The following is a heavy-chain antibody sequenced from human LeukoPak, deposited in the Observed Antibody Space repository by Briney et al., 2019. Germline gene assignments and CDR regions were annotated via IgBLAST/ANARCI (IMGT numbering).Heavy chain of an antibody. CDR3: AREVGLKVTGTTGFDY. V-gene: IGHV1-2*02. Sequence: GASVKVSCKASRYTFTGYYMHWVRQAPGQGLEWMGWINPNSGGTNYAQKFQGRVTMTRDTSISTAYMELSRLRSDDTAVYYCAREVGLKVTGTTGFDYWGQGTLVTVSS. J-gene: IGHJ4*02. D-gene: IGHD1-20*01. CDR1: RYTFTGYY. CDR2: INPNSGGT.